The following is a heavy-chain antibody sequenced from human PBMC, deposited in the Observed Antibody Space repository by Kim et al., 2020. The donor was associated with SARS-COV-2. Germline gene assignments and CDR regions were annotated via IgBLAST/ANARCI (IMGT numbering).Heavy chain of an antibody. D-gene: IGHD1-26*01. CDR1: GFTFSSYA. CDR2: ISGSGSST. Sequence: GGSLRLSCAASGFTFSSYAMNWVRQAPGKGLEWVSAISGSGSSTYYADSVKGRFTISRDNSKNTLFLQMNSLRAEDTAVYYCAKERSNSGTYYGLDDYWGQGTLVTVSS. CDR3: AKERSNSGTYYGLDDY. V-gene: IGHV3-23*01. J-gene: IGHJ4*02.